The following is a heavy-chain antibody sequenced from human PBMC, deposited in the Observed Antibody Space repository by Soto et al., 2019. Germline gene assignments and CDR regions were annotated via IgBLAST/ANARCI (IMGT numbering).Heavy chain of an antibody. Sequence: EVQLVESGGGLAKPGGSLRLSCAASGFIFSSFTMNWVRQAPGKGLEWISYIASNIYYADSVKGRITTSRDMAKNSLYLQLNSLRAEDSAVYYCVRDWTVAFHNWGQLTLFTDSS. V-gene: IGHV3-48*01. D-gene: IGHD3-3*01. J-gene: IGHJ4*02. CDR2: IASNI. CDR1: GFIFSSFT. CDR3: VRDWTVAFHN.